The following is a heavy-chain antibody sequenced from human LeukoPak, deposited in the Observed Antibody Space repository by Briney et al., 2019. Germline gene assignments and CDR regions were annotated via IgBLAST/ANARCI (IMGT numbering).Heavy chain of an antibody. V-gene: IGHV4-34*01. Sequence: GSLRLSCAASGFTVSDNYMSWIRQPPGKGLEWIGEINHSGSTNYNPSLKSRVTISVDTSKNQFSLKLSSVTAADTAAYYCARGVLFDYWGQGTLVTVSS. CDR2: INHSGST. CDR1: GFTVSDNY. CDR3: ARGVLFDY. J-gene: IGHJ4*02. D-gene: IGHD1-14*01.